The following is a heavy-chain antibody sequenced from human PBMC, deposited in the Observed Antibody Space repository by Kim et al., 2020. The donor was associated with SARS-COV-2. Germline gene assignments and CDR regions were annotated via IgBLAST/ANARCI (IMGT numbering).Heavy chain of an antibody. CDR1: GGSISSYY. J-gene: IGHJ6*03. V-gene: IGHV4-59*01. CDR2: IYYSGST. D-gene: IGHD5-12*01. Sequence: SETLSLTCTVSGGSISSYYWSWIRQPPGKGLEWIGYIYYSGSTNYNPSLKSRVTISVDTSKNQFSLKLSSVTAADTAVYYCARGDRVATIFHHYYYMDVWGKGTTVTVSS. CDR3: ARGDRVATIFHHYYYMDV.